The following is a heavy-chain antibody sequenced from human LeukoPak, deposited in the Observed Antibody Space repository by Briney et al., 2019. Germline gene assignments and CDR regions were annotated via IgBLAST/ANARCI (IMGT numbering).Heavy chain of an antibody. V-gene: IGHV1-8*01. CDR3: ARGGALVRGVAILYGMDV. D-gene: IGHD3-10*01. J-gene: IGHJ6*02. Sequence: ASVRVSCRASGYSFTIYDINWVRQGAGQGREWVGWMNSNSGNTGYARKFQGRVTLTRDTSINTAYMEVNSLTSEDTAVYYCARGGALVRGVAILYGMDVWGQGTTVTVSS. CDR1: GYSFTIYD. CDR2: MNSNSGNT.